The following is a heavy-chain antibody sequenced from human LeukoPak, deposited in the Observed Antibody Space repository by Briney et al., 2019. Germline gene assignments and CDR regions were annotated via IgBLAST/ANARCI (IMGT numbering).Heavy chain of an antibody. V-gene: IGHV3-23*01. CDR2: ISGNGGNT. Sequence: GGSLRLSCAASAFTFSHYAMSWVRQAPGKGLGWVSAISGNGGNTYYADSVKGRFTISRDNSKNTLYLLINSLRAEDTAVYYCAKCPLYDFWSGGVDVWGKGTTVTVSS. CDR3: AKCPLYDFWSGGVDV. CDR1: AFTFSHYA. D-gene: IGHD3-3*01. J-gene: IGHJ6*04.